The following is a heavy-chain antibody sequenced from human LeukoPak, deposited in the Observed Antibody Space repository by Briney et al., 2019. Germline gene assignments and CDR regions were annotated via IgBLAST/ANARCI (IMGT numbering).Heavy chain of an antibody. D-gene: IGHD3-10*01. CDR3: AKALWGSGSALDY. CDR1: GFTVSSNS. V-gene: IGHV3-53*01. Sequence: GGSLRLSCTVSGFTVSSNSMSWVRQAPGKGLEWVSFIYSDNTHYSDSVKGRFTISRDNSKNTLYLQMNSLRAEDTAVYYCAKALWGSGSALDYWGQGTLVTVSS. J-gene: IGHJ4*02. CDR2: IYSDNT.